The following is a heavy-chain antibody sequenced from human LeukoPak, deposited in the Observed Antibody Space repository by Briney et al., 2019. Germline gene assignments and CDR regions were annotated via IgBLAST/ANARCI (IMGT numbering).Heavy chain of an antibody. V-gene: IGHV3-74*01. J-gene: IGHJ4*02. D-gene: IGHD3-9*01. CDR1: GFTFSSYW. CDR3: AREVGLTIDY. Sequence: GGSLRLSCAASGFTFSSYWMHWVRQAPGRGLVWVSRINSDGSSTSYAVSVKGRFTISRDNAKNTLYLQMNSVRAEDTAVYYCAREVGLTIDYWGQGTLVTVSS. CDR2: INSDGSST.